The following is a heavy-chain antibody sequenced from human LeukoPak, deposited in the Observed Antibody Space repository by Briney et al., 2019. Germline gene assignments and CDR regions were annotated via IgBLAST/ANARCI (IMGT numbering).Heavy chain of an antibody. Sequence: PSQTLSLTCTVSGGSISSADYYWSWIGQPPGKGLEWIGYLYYSGSTNYNPSLQSRVTISINTSKNQFSLKLSSVTAADTAVYYCARRSWYHYFDYWGQGTLVTVSS. D-gene: IGHD6-13*01. V-gene: IGHV4-30-4*01. CDR3: ARRSWYHYFDY. CDR2: LYYSGST. CDR1: GGSISSADYY. J-gene: IGHJ4*02.